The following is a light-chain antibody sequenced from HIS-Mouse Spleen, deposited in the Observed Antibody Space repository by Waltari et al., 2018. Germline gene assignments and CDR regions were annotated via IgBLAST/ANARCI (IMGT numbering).Light chain of an antibody. CDR1: SLRSYY. Sequence: SSELTQDPAVSVALGQTVRITCQGDSLRSYYASWYQQKPGQAPVLVIYGKNKRPSGIPERFAGSSSGNTASLTITGSQAENEADYYCNSRDSSGNHLVFGGGTKLTVL. CDR3: NSRDSSGNHLV. CDR2: GKN. V-gene: IGLV3-19*01. J-gene: IGLJ2*01.